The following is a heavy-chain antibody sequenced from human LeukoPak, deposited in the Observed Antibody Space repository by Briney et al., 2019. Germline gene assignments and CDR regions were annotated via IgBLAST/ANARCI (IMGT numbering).Heavy chain of an antibody. Sequence: TGGSLRLSCAASGFTFSTYWMHWVRQVPGKGLEWVSAISGSGGSTYYADSVKGRFTISRDNSKNTLYLQMNSLRAEDTAVYYCAKDSFAVAGGYFDYWGQGTLVTVSS. D-gene: IGHD6-19*01. CDR2: ISGSGGST. CDR3: AKDSFAVAGGYFDY. CDR1: GFTFSTYW. J-gene: IGHJ4*02. V-gene: IGHV3-23*01.